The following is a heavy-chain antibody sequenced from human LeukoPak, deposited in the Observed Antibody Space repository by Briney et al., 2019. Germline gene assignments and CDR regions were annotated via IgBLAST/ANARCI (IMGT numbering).Heavy chain of an antibody. V-gene: IGHV1-2*02. CDR3: ARDSTYCSSTSCYYDY. CDR2: INPNSGGT. D-gene: IGHD2-2*01. Sequence: ASVKVSCKASGYTFTDYYMHWVRQAPGQGLEWMGWINPNSGGTDYVQKFQGRVTTTRDASISTAYMELSRLRSDDTAVYYCARDSTYCSSTSCYYDYWGQGTLVTVSS. CDR1: GYTFTDYY. J-gene: IGHJ4*02.